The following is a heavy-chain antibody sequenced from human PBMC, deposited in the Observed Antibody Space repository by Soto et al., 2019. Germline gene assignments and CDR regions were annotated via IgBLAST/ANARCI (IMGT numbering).Heavy chain of an antibody. J-gene: IGHJ6*02. CDR1: GYTLTELS. D-gene: IGHD6-13*01. V-gene: IGHV1-24*01. Sequence: GASVKVSCKVSGYTLTELSMHWVRQAPGKGLEWMGGFDPEDGETIYAQKFQGRVTMTEDTSTDTAYMELSRLRSDDTAVYYCARDSCSSWYPKGMDVWGQGTTVTVSS. CDR3: ARDSCSSWYPKGMDV. CDR2: FDPEDGET.